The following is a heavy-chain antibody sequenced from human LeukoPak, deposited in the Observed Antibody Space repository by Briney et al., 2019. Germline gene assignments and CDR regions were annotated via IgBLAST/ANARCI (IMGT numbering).Heavy chain of an antibody. CDR1: GFTFSASA. D-gene: IGHD2-15*01. CDR3: TRHPGLGLVEAASDDY. V-gene: IGHV3-73*01. Sequence: GGSLRLSCAASGFTFSASALHWVRQASGRGLEWIGRIQSKTNNYATTYAASVKGRFTISRDDSRNTAYLQMNSLKTEDTAVYYCTRHPGLGLVEAASDDYWGQGTVVTVSS. J-gene: IGHJ4*02. CDR2: IQSKTNNYAT.